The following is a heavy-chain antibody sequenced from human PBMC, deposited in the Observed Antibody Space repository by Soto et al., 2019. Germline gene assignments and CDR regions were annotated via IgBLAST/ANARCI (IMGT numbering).Heavy chain of an antibody. CDR1: GFSLSTSGVG. Sequence: QITLKESGPTLVKPTQTLTLTCTFPGFSLSTSGVGVGWIRQPPGRALECLPLNYWDDDKRYSPALKSRLTITKDTSKNQLVLTMTTMDPVDTATYYCAQTYDILTGYYRGPGYFDLWGRGTLVTVSS. CDR2: NYWDDDK. V-gene: IGHV2-5*02. J-gene: IGHJ2*01. CDR3: AQTYDILTGYYRGPGYFDL. D-gene: IGHD3-9*01.